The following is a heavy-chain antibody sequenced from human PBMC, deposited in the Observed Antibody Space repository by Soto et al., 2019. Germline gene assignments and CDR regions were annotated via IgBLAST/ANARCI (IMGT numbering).Heavy chain of an antibody. CDR1: GFTFNSYG. J-gene: IGHJ6*02. CDR3: ARTRSAWSDFHYYSLDV. CDR2: ISYDSTKT. D-gene: IGHD1-26*01. V-gene: IGHV3-30*03. Sequence: QVQLVESGGGVVQPGRSLRLSCAASGFTFNSYGMHWVRQGPGNGLEWVAFISYDSTKTYYADSVKGRFTISRDNSNSALYVQMNSLTGEDTAVYCARTRSAWSDFHYYSLDVWGQGTTVTVSS.